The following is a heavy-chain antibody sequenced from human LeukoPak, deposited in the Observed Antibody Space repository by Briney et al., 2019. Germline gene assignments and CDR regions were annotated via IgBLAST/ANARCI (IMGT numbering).Heavy chain of an antibody. D-gene: IGHD2/OR15-2a*01. Sequence: GASVKVSCKASGYSFTDYDIHWVRQATGQGLEWMGWMNPKTDNTEYAQKFQGRVTLTWTTSISTAYMELSSLKSEDTAVYFCARSGPISLRFWGQGTLVTVSP. CDR2: MNPKTDNT. V-gene: IGHV1-8*01. CDR3: ARSGPISLRF. CDR1: GYSFTDYD. J-gene: IGHJ4*02.